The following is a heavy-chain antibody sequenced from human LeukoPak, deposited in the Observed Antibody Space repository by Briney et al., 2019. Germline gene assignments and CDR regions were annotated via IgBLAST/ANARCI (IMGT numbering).Heavy chain of an antibody. J-gene: IGHJ4*02. V-gene: IGHV4-39*07. Sequence: PSETLSLTCTVSGGSISSSSYYWGWIRQPPGKGLEWIGSIYYSGSTYYNPSLKSRVTISVDTSKNQFSLKLSSVTAADTAVYYCARDKYDILTGYNPRYFDYWGQGTLVTVSS. CDR2: IYYSGST. CDR3: ARDKYDILTGYNPRYFDY. D-gene: IGHD3-9*01. CDR1: GGSISSSSYY.